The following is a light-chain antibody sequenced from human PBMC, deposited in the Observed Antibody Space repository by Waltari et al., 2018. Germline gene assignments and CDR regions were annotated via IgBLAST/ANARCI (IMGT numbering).Light chain of an antibody. Sequence: QMTLTPSSLFASAGDRAIITCRARQTIDYLSWYQHKPGEAPKRLIYETSTLQSVVPTRCTGSKVGNTCILTFSSLKPKGFATYGCQPNYDTPRPVGPGTKVAIK. CDR2: ETS. V-gene: IGKV1-39*01. CDR1: QTIDY. CDR3: QPNYDTPRP. J-gene: IGKJ2*01.